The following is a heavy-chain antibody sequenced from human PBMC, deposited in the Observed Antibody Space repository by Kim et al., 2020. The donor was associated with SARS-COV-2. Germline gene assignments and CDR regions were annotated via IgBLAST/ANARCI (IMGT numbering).Heavy chain of an antibody. J-gene: IGHJ4*02. CDR3: AKDRDHYFDWLFPTDY. D-gene: IGHD3-9*01. V-gene: IGHV3-23*01. CDR1: GFTFSSYA. CDR2: ISGSGGST. Sequence: GGSLRLSCAASGFTFSSYAMSWVRQAPGKGLEWVSAISGSGGSTYYADSVKGRFTISRDNSKNTLYLQMNSLRAEDTAVYYCAKDRDHYFDWLFPTDYWGQGTLVTVSS.